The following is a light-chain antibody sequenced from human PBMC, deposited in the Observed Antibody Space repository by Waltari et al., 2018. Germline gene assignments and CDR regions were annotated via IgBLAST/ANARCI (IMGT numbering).Light chain of an antibody. Sequence: QSALTQPASVSGSPGQSITISCTGTSSHVGGYNLVSWHHQHPGKAPKLIIYEVSTRPSGVSNRFSGSKSGNTASLTISGLQAEDEADYYCTSYITTRGDWVFGGGTKLTVL. CDR2: EVS. CDR1: SSHVGGYNL. V-gene: IGLV2-14*01. CDR3: TSYITTRGDWV. J-gene: IGLJ3*02.